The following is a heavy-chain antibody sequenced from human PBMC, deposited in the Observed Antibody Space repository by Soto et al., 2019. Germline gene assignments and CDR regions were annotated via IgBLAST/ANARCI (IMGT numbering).Heavy chain of an antibody. CDR2: IYYSGST. D-gene: IGHD3-22*01. J-gene: IGHJ4*02. CDR1: GGSISSYY. Sequence: PSETLSLTCTVSGGSISSYYWSWIRQPPGKGLEWIGYIYYSGSTNYNPSLKSRVTISVDTSKNQFSLKLSSVTAADTAVYYCARTYYYDSSGYGLSFDYWGQGTLVTV. CDR3: ARTYYYDSSGYGLSFDY. V-gene: IGHV4-59*01.